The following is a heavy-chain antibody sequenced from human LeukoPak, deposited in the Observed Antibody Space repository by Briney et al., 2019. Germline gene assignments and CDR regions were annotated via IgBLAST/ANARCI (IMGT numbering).Heavy chain of an antibody. CDR1: GGSISSGSYY. Sequence: TLSLTCTVSGGSISSGSYYWCWIRQPAGKGLEWFGRIYTSGSTNYNPSLKSRVTISVDTSKNPFSLQLSSVTAADTAVYYCARDLGYSYGYYFDYWGQGTLVTVSS. V-gene: IGHV4-61*02. CDR2: IYTSGST. CDR3: ARDLGYSYGYYFDY. J-gene: IGHJ4*02. D-gene: IGHD5-18*01.